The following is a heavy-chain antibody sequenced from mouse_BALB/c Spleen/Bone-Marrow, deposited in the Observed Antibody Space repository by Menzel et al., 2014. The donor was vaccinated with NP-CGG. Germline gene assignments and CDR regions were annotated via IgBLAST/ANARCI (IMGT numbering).Heavy chain of an antibody. D-gene: IGHD1-2*01. J-gene: IGHJ2*01. CDR3: ARGNYGYGNYFDY. V-gene: IGHV5-9-3*01. CDR2: ISSGGSYT. CDR1: GFTFSSYA. Sequence: EVQVVESGGGLVKPGGSLKLSCAASGFTFSSYAMSWVRQTPESRLEWVATISSGGSYTYYPDSVKGRFTISRDNAKNTLYLQMSSLRSEDTAMYYCARGNYGYGNYFDYWGQGTTLTVSS.